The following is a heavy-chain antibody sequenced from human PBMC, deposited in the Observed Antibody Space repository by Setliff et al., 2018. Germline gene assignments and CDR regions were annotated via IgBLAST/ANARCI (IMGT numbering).Heavy chain of an antibody. CDR3: AKDLITTTVPEWLLYTPTTYSDY. V-gene: IGHV3-66*01. CDR1: GFTVSSNY. J-gene: IGHJ4*02. D-gene: IGHD3-3*01. Sequence: GGSLRLSCAASGFTVSSNYMSWVRQAPGKGLEWVSVIYSGGSTYYADSVKGRFTISRDNSKNTLYLQMNSLRAEDTAVYYCAKDLITTTVPEWLLYTPTTYSDYWGQGTLVTVSS. CDR2: IYSGGST.